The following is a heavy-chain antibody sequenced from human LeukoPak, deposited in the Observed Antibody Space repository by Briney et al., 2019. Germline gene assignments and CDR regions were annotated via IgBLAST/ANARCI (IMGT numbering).Heavy chain of an antibody. V-gene: IGHV4-4*07. J-gene: IGHJ3*01. D-gene: IGHD1-26*01. CDR3: ARSPVGKGDPFDL. CDR2: FYAGGST. Sequence: PSETLSLTCSVSGAFVSVNYWSWIRQSAGKGLEWIVRFYAGGSTNYNPSLMGRVAVSVDESKNQFSLRPTSVTAADTAVYYCARSPVGKGDPFDLWGQGTMVTVSP. CDR1: GAFVSVNY.